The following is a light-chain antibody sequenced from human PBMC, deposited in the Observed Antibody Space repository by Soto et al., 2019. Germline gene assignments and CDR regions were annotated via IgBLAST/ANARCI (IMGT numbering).Light chain of an antibody. CDR3: CSYAGSPRYV. Sequence: QSALTQPRSVSGSPGQSVTISCTGTSSDVGGYNYVSWYQQHPGKAPKVMIYDVSERPSGVPDRFSGSKSGNQASLTISGLQAEDEADYYCCSYAGSPRYVLGTGTKLTVL. J-gene: IGLJ1*01. V-gene: IGLV2-11*01. CDR2: DVS. CDR1: SSDVGGYNY.